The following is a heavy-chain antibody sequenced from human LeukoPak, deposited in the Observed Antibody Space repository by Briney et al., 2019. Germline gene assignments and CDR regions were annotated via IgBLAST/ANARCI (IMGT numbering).Heavy chain of an antibody. Sequence: GGSLRLSCAASGFTFSSYVMSWVRQAPGKGLEWVSGISGSASTYYADSVKGRFTISRDNSKNTLYLQMSSLRAEDTAVYYCAISGGYWAWAHWGQGTLVTVSS. CDR1: GFTFSSYV. D-gene: IGHD1-26*01. V-gene: IGHV3-23*01. CDR2: ISGSAST. J-gene: IGHJ4*02. CDR3: AISGGYWAWAH.